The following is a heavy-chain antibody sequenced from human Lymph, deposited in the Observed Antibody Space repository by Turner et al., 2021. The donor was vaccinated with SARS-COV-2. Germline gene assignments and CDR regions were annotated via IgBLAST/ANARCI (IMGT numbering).Heavy chain of an antibody. D-gene: IGHD3-10*01. Sequence: QLQLVESGGGVVQPGSFLRLSWLASGFSFRGDGMHWVRQAPGKGLEWVAVISYDGNNEHCADSVKGRFTISRDNSKNTLYLQMNRLRPDDTAVYYCAKDLSAGDYYYYYGMDVWGQGTTVTVSS. V-gene: IGHV3-30*18. CDR1: GFSFRGDG. CDR2: ISYDGNNE. CDR3: AKDLSAGDYYYYYGMDV. J-gene: IGHJ6*02.